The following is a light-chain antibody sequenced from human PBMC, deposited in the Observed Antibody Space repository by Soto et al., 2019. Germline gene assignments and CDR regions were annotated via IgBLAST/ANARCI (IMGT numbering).Light chain of an antibody. CDR1: QSISSW. V-gene: IGKV1-5*03. Sequence: DIRMTQSPSTLSASVGSRVTITCRASQSISSWLAWYQQKPGKAPKLLIYKASSLQSGVPSRFSGSGSGTEFTLTISSLQPDDLATYYCQQYNSYSGTFGQGNK. CDR3: QQYNSYSGT. CDR2: KAS. J-gene: IGKJ1*01.